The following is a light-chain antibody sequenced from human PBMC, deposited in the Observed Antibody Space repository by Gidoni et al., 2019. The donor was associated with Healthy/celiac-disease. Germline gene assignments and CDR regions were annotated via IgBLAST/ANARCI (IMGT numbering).Light chain of an antibody. Sequence: DIQMTQYPSSLSASVGDRVTITCRASQSISSYLNWYQQKPGKAPKLLIYAASSLQSGVPSRFSGSGSGTDFTLTISSLQPEDFATYYCQQSYSTLQLTFGGGTKVEIK. J-gene: IGKJ4*01. CDR1: QSISSY. CDR3: QQSYSTLQLT. CDR2: AAS. V-gene: IGKV1-39*01.